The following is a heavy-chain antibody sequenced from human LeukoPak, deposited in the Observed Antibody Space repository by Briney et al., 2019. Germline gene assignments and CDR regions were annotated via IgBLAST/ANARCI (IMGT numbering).Heavy chain of an antibody. CDR2: IYSGGTT. CDR3: ARDRKVATSYYYYYGMDV. Sequence: GGSLRLSCAASGFIVSSNYMTWVRQAPGKGLEWVSVIYSGGTTYYADSVKGRFTISRDNSKNTLYLQMNSLRAEDTAVYYCARDRKVATSYYYYYGMDVWGQGTTVTVSS. CDR1: GFIVSSNY. J-gene: IGHJ6*02. V-gene: IGHV3-66*01. D-gene: IGHD5-12*01.